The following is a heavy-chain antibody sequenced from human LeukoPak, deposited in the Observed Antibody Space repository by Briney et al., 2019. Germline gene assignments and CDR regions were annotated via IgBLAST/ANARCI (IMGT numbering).Heavy chain of an antibody. Sequence: GASVKVSCKASGYTFTSYDINWVRQATGQGLEWMGWMNPNSGNTGYAQKFQGRVTMTRNTSISTAYMELSSLRSEDTAVYYCARGVPEVLRYFDWLRDWGQGTLVTVSS. CDR1: GYTFTSYD. CDR2: MNPNSGNT. J-gene: IGHJ4*02. CDR3: ARGVPEVLRYFDWLRD. V-gene: IGHV1-8*01. D-gene: IGHD3-9*01.